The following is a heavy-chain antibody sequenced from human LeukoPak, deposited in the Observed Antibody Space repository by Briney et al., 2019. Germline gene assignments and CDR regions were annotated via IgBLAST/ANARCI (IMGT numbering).Heavy chain of an antibody. D-gene: IGHD5-18*01. J-gene: IGHJ4*02. V-gene: IGHV1-2*02. Sequence: AASVKVSCKASGYTFTSYGISWVRQAPGQGLEWMGWINPNSGGTNYAQKFQGRVTMTRDTSISTAYMELSRLRSDDTAVYYCARDGGDTATVDYWGQGTLVTVSS. CDR2: INPNSGGT. CDR3: ARDGGDTATVDY. CDR1: GYTFTSYG.